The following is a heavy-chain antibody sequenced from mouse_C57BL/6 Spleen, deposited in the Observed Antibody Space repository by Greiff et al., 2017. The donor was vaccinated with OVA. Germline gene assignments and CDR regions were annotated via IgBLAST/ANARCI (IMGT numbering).Heavy chain of an antibody. J-gene: IGHJ4*01. D-gene: IGHD1-1*01. CDR3: AIGIYYYGSSYFYAMDY. V-gene: IGHV1-74*01. CDR2: IHPSDSDT. CDR1: GYTFTSYW. Sequence: VKLQQPGAELVKPGASVKVSCKASGYTFTSYWMHWVKLRPGQGLEWIGRIHPSDSDTNYNQKFKGKATLTVDKSSSTAYMQLSSLTSEDSAVYYCAIGIYYYGSSYFYAMDYWGQGTSVTVSS.